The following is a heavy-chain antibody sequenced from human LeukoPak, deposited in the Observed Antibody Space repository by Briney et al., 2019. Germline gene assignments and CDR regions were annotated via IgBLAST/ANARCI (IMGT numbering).Heavy chain of an antibody. CDR2: INAGNGNT. CDR1: GYTFTSYA. Sequence: GASVKVSCKASGYTFTSYAMHWVRQAPGQRLEWMGWINAGNGNTKYSQKFQGRVTITRDTSASTAYMELSSLRSEDTAVYYCARSRFGELLPDYWGQGTLVTVSS. J-gene: IGHJ4*02. V-gene: IGHV1-3*01. CDR3: ARSRFGELLPDY. D-gene: IGHD3-10*01.